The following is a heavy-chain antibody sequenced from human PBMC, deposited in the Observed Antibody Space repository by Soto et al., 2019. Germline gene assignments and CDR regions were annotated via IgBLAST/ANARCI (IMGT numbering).Heavy chain of an antibody. Sequence: QITLKESGPTLVKPTQTLTLTCTFSGFSPSTSGVGVGWIRQPPGKVLEWLALIYWDDDKHYSPSLKSRLTITKDTSKNQVVRTMTNMDPVNTATYYCAHSVVSGWTVLFDYWGQGTLVTVSS. D-gene: IGHD6-19*01. CDR1: GFSPSTSGVG. J-gene: IGHJ4*02. V-gene: IGHV2-5*02. CDR3: AHSVVSGWTVLFDY. CDR2: IYWDDDK.